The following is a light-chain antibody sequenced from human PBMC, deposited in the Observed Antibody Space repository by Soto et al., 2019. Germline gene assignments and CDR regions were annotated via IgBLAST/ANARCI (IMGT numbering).Light chain of an antibody. J-gene: IGKJ4*01. CDR1: QGISSY. Sequence: VIWMTQSPSLLSASTVDRVTISCRMSQGISSYLAWYKQKPGKAPNLLIYDASTLHSGVPSRFSGGGSGTDFTLTISSLQPEDFATYYCQQVNVYPSTFGGGTKVDIK. V-gene: IGKV1D-8*03. CDR3: QQVNVYPST. CDR2: DAS.